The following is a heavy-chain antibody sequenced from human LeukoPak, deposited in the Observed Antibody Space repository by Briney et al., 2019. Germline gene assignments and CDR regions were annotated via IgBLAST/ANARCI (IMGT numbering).Heavy chain of an antibody. J-gene: IGHJ4*02. Sequence: GASVKVSCQSSGYTFTSYGISWVRQAPGQGLEWMGAIIPIFGTANYAQKFQGGVTITADESTSTAYMELSNLRSEDTAVYYCARGRMTGTYVFDSWGQGTLVTVSS. CDR3: ARGRMTGTYVFDS. D-gene: IGHD3-9*01. V-gene: IGHV1-69*13. CDR1: GYTFTSYG. CDR2: IIPIFGTA.